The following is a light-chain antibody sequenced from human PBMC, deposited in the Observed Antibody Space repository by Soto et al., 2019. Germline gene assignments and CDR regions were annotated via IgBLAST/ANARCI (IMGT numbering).Light chain of an antibody. Sequence: QSALTQPASVSGSPGQSITISCTGTSSDVGGYNYVSWYQQHPGKAPKLMIYDVSNRPSGVSNRFSGSKSGNTASLTISGLQAEDEADYYCSSYTSSSTLGVVFGGGTKRTGL. V-gene: IGLV2-14*01. CDR3: SSYTSSSTLGVV. J-gene: IGLJ2*01. CDR2: DVS. CDR1: SSDVGGYNY.